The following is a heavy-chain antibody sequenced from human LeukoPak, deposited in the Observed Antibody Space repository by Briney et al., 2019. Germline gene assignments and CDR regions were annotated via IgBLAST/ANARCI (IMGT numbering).Heavy chain of an antibody. D-gene: IGHD6-13*01. CDR3: AREGLSSSWDNWYFDL. CDR1: GFTFSSYW. CDR2: IKQDGSEK. V-gene: IGHV3-7*01. Sequence: GGSLRLSCAASGFTFSSYWMSWVRQAPGKGMEWVANIKQDGSEKYYVDSVKGRFTISRDNAKNSLYLQMNSLRDGDTAVYYCAREGLSSSWDNWYFDLWGRGTLVTVSS. J-gene: IGHJ2*01.